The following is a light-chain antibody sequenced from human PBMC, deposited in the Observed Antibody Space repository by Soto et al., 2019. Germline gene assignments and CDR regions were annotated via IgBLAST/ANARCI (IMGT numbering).Light chain of an antibody. V-gene: IGLV2-23*02. Sequence: QSVLTQPASVSRSPGQSITISCTGPSSDVGSYNLVSWYQQYPGKAPKLIIFEVFKRPSGVSHRFSGSKSGNTASLTISGLQAEDEANYYCCSYAGRATYVFGGGTQLTVL. CDR1: SSDVGSYNL. CDR2: EVF. CDR3: CSYAGRATYV. J-gene: IGLJ2*01.